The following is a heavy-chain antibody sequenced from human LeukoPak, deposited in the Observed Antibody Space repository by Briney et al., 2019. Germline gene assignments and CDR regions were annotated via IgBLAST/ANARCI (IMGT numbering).Heavy chain of an antibody. D-gene: IGHD3-3*01. CDR3: ARLTAYDFWSGYSHMDV. CDR2: IYYSGST. J-gene: IGHJ6*03. Sequence: SETLSLTCTVSGDSISSYYWSWIRQPPGKGLEWIGYIYYSGSTNYNPSLKSRVTISVDTSKNQFSLKLSSVTAADTAVYYCARLTAYDFWSGYSHMDVWGKGTTVTVSS. V-gene: IGHV4-59*01. CDR1: GDSISSYY.